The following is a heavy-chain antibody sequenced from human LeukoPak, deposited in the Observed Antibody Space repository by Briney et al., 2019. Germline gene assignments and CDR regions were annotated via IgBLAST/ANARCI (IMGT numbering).Heavy chain of an antibody. J-gene: IGHJ4*02. CDR3: ARRRGNFWTDYYAFDY. CDR2: IYYSGDT. D-gene: IGHD3/OR15-3a*01. CDR1: GGSINNHY. V-gene: IGHV4-59*08. Sequence: SETLSLTCTVSGGSINNHYWTWIRQPPGKGLEWIGYIYYSGDTNYSPSLTSRVTISLGTSKNQFFLKLSSVTAADTAVYYCARRRGNFWTDYYAFDYWGLGTLVTVSS.